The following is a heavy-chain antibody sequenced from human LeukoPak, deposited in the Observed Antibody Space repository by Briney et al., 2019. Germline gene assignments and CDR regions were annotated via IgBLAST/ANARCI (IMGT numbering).Heavy chain of an antibody. CDR2: VFYSGST. CDR3: ARGVSYSSSHFDY. Sequence: SETLSLTCTVSDDSISGSRYYWGWIRLPPGTGLEWIGSVFYSGSTYYNPSLKSRVAISLDTSKSQFSLRLSSVTAADTAVYYCARGVSYSSSHFDYWGRGTRVTVSS. J-gene: IGHJ4*02. CDR1: DDSISGSRYY. D-gene: IGHD6-6*01. V-gene: IGHV4-39*07.